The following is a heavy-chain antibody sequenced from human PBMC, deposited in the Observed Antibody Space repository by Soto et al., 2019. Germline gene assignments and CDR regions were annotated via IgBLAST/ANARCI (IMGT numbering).Heavy chain of an antibody. CDR2: ITSSSRTK. CDR1: GFNFIDYS. J-gene: IGHJ6*03. Sequence: GGSLRLSCAASGFNFIDYSMNWVRQAPGKGPEWISYITSSSRTKYYADSVRGRFTISRDNARNSLYLQMNSLRADDTAVYYCARVRGINFSLYYTDVWGKGTTVTVSS. CDR3: ARVRGINFSLYYTDV. D-gene: IGHD6-13*01. V-gene: IGHV3-48*04.